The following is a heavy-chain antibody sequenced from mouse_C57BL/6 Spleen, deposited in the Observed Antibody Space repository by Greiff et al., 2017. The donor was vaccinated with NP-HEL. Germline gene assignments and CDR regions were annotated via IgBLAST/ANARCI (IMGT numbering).Heavy chain of an antibody. Sequence: EVMLVESGGGLVQPGGSLSLSCAASGFTFTDYYMSWVRQPPGKALEWLGFIRNKANGYTTEYSASVKGRFTISRDNSQSILYLQMNALRAEDSATYYCARKLGRAMDYWGRGTSVTVSS. J-gene: IGHJ4*01. CDR1: GFTFTDYY. V-gene: IGHV7-3*01. D-gene: IGHD4-1*01. CDR2: IRNKANGYTT. CDR3: ARKLGRAMDY.